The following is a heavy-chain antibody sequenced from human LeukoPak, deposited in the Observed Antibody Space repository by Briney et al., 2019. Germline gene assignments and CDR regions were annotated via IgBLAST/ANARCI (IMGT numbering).Heavy chain of an antibody. Sequence: ASVKVSCKASGYIFTSYAMHWVRQAPGQRLEWMGWINAGNGNTKYSQKFQGRVTITRDTSASTAYMELSSLRSEDTAVYYCARDLAGCSGGSCYSEWVSWFDPWGQGTLVTVSS. J-gene: IGHJ5*02. CDR3: ARDLAGCSGGSCYSEWVSWFDP. V-gene: IGHV1-3*01. D-gene: IGHD2-15*01. CDR2: INAGNGNT. CDR1: GYIFTSYA.